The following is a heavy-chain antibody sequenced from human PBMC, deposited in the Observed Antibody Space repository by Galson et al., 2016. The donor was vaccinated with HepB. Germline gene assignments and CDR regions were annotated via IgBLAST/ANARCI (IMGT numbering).Heavy chain of an antibody. V-gene: IGHV3-30*03. CDR3: AFRGITRMVTTYYFDY. Sequence: SLRLSCAASGFTFSNYGMHWVRQAPGKGLEWVAHISYDGGNKDYADSVKGRFTISRDNSKNTLLLQMNSLRDEDTALYYCAFRGITRMVTTYYFDYWGQGTLVTVS. D-gene: IGHD5-24*01. CDR2: ISYDGGNK. J-gene: IGHJ4*02. CDR1: GFTFSNYG.